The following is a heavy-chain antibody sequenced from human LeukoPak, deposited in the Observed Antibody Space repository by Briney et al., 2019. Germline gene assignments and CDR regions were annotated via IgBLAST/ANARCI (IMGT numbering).Heavy chain of an antibody. CDR3: ARDLRGELRPDNYFDY. CDR2: INHSGST. D-gene: IGHD1-26*01. Sequence: SETLSLTCAVYGGSFSAYYWSWIRQPPGKGLEWIGEINHSGSTNYNPSLKSRVTISVDTSKNQFSLKLSSVTAADTAVYYCARDLRGELRPDNYFDYWGQGTLVTVSS. J-gene: IGHJ4*02. CDR1: GGSFSAYY. V-gene: IGHV4-34*01.